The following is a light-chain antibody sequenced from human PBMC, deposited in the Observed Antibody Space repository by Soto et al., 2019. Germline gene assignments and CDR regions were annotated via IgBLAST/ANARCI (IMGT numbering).Light chain of an antibody. CDR2: LEGSGSY. J-gene: IGLJ2*01. V-gene: IGLV4-60*03. CDR3: DNWDSSPHVG. CDR1: SGHSSYI. Sequence: QPVLTQSSSASASLGSSVKLTCTLSSGHSSYIIAWHQQQPGKAPRYLMKLEGSGSYHKGSGVPDRFSGSSSGADRYLTLSNHQSEDDADYDCDNWDSSPHVGFGGGTKLTVL.